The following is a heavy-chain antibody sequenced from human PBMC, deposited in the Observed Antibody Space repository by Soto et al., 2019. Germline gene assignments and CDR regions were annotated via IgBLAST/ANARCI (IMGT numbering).Heavy chain of an antibody. D-gene: IGHD6-19*01. V-gene: IGHV3-7*01. Sequence: PGGSLRLSCAASGFTFSSYWMTWVRQAPGKGLEWVANIKEDGSAKYYVDSVKGRFTISRDNAKDSLYLQMNSLRVEDAAVYYCAGSNGWLFELWGQGTLVTVSS. J-gene: IGHJ4*02. CDR3: AGSNGWLFEL. CDR1: GFTFSSYW. CDR2: IKEDGSAK.